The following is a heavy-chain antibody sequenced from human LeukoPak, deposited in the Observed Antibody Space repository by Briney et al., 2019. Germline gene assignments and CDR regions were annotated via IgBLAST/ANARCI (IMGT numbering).Heavy chain of an antibody. CDR2: IKQDGSEK. CDR1: GGSISSSSYY. V-gene: IGHV3-7*01. Sequence: ETLSLTCTVSGGSISSSSYYWGWIRQPPGKGLEWVANIKQDGSEKYYVDSVKGRFTISRDNAKNSLYLQMNSLRAEDTAVYYCARDRYYDILTATSRGYYFDYWGQGTLVTVSS. D-gene: IGHD3-9*01. CDR3: ARDRYYDILTATSRGYYFDY. J-gene: IGHJ4*02.